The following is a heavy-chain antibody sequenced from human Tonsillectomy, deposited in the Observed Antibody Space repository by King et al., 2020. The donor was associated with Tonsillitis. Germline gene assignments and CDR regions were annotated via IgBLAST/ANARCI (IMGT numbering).Heavy chain of an antibody. CDR3: AKDATSYYDSSGHYYGVDY. CDR1: GISFSSYG. CDR2: IRYDGSNE. Sequence: VQLVESGGGVVQPGGSLRVSCAASGISFSSYGMHWVRQAPGKGLEWVAFIRYDGSNEYYADSVKGRFTISRDNSKNTLFLRMNSLRAEDTAVYHCAKDATSYYDSSGHYYGVDYWGQGTLVTVSS. J-gene: IGHJ4*02. D-gene: IGHD3-22*01. V-gene: IGHV3-30*02.